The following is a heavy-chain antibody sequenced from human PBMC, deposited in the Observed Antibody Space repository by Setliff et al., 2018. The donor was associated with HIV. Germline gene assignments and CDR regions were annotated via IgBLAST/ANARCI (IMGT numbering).Heavy chain of an antibody. Sequence: SETLSLTCTVFGGSINSDSYYWTWIRQPAGKGLEWIGSIFYSGITYYNPSLKSRVTMSVDTSKNQFSLNLTSVTAADAAVYYCARSKTFYDFWGGYYTHGAFKIWGLGTMVTVSS. D-gene: IGHD3-3*01. CDR3: ARSKTFYDFWGGYYTHGAFKI. J-gene: IGHJ3*02. CDR1: GGSINSDSYY. CDR2: IFYSGIT. V-gene: IGHV4-39*01.